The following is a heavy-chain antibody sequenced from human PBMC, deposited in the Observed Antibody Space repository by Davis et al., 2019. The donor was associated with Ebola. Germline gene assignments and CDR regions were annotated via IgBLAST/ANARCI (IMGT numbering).Heavy chain of an antibody. Sequence: GGSLRLSCAASGFTFSTYAMSWVRQAPGKGLEWVSAISGSGGSTYYADSVKGRFTISRDNSKNTLYLQMNSLRAEDTAVYYCAKRGAGYCSSISCSSFDYWGQGTLVTVSS. CDR2: ISGSGGST. D-gene: IGHD2-2*01. CDR3: AKRGAGYCSSISCSSFDY. CDR1: GFTFSTYA. J-gene: IGHJ4*02. V-gene: IGHV3-23*01.